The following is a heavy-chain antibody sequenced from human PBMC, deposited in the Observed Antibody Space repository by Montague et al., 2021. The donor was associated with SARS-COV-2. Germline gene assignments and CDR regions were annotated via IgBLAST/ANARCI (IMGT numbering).Heavy chain of an antibody. CDR3: VEIVRAAGY. CDR2: IYYSGST. Sequence: SETLSLTCTVSGGSISSSSYYWGWIRQPPGKGLEWIGSIYYSGSTYYNPSLKSRVTISVDTSKNQFSLKLSSVTAADTAVYYCVEIVRAAGYWGQGTLVTVSS. J-gene: IGHJ4*02. D-gene: IGHD1-26*01. CDR1: GGSISSSSYY. V-gene: IGHV4-39*01.